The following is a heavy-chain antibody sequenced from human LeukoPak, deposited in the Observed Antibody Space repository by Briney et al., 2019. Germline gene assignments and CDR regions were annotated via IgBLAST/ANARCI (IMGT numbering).Heavy chain of an antibody. CDR3: ARQGMTTLTGDTFDI. D-gene: IGHD5-24*01. V-gene: IGHV4-39*01. CDR1: GGSISSSDYY. Sequence: PSETLSLTCTVSGGSISSSDYYWGWIRQRPGKGLECIGTIYYSGSTYYNPSLNSRLTISVDTSKNQSSLKLFSVTAADTAVYFCARQGMTTLTGDTFDIWGQRTVVTVSS. CDR2: IYYSGST. J-gene: IGHJ3*02.